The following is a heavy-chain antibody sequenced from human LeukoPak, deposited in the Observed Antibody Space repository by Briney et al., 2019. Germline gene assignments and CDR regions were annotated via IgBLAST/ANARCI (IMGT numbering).Heavy chain of an antibody. CDR3: ARQWAHCSGGSCLLVAFDI. CDR1: GYSFASYW. V-gene: IGHV5-51*01. Sequence: GESLKISCKGSGYSFASYWIGLVRQMPGKGLEWMGIIYPGDSDTRYSPSFQGQVTISADKSISTAYLQWSSLKASDTAMYYCARQWAHCSGGSCLLVAFDIWGQGTMVTVSS. D-gene: IGHD2-15*01. CDR2: IYPGDSDT. J-gene: IGHJ3*02.